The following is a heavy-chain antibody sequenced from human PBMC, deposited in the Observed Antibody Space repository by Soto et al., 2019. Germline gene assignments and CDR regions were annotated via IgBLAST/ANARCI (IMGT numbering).Heavy chain of an antibody. V-gene: IGHV3-30*18. Sequence: QVQLVESGGGVVQPGRSLRVSCAASGFTFTNFGIHWVRQAPGKGLEWVAVISYDGSNKYYADSVKGRFTISRDNSKDKVYLQINSLRAEDTAVYYCVKGVNSAYYYGMDVWGQGTTVTVSS. CDR3: VKGVNSAYYYGMDV. D-gene: IGHD3-3*01. J-gene: IGHJ6*02. CDR2: ISYDGSNK. CDR1: GFTFTNFG.